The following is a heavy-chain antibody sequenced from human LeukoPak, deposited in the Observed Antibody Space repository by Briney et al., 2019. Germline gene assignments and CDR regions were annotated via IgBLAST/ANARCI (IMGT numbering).Heavy chain of an antibody. CDR1: GFTFRNYA. Sequence: PGGSLTLSCAASGFTFRNYAMSWVRQAPGKGLEWVSAITGSGGTTWYADSVKGHFTISRDNSKNTLYLQMDSLGAEDTAVYYCTKWGDYDGLTGYCDSDCWGQGTLVTVSS. J-gene: IGHJ1*01. V-gene: IGHV3-23*01. D-gene: IGHD3-9*01. CDR2: ITGSGGTT. CDR3: TKWGDYDGLTGYCDSDC.